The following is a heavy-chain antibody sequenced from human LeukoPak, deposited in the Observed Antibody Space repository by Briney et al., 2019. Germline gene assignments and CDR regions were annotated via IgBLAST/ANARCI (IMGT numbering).Heavy chain of an antibody. Sequence: SETLSLTCAVYGGSFSGYYWSWIRQPPGKGLEWIGEINHSGSTNYNPSLKGRVTISVDTSKNQFSLKLSSVTAADTAVYYCARVNNYYDSSGYYYYWGQGTLVTVSS. CDR3: ARVNNYYDSSGYYYY. CDR2: INHSGST. J-gene: IGHJ4*02. CDR1: GGSFSGYY. V-gene: IGHV4-34*01. D-gene: IGHD3-22*01.